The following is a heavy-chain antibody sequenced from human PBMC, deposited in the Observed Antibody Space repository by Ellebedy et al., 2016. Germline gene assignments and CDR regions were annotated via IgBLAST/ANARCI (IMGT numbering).Heavy chain of an antibody. CDR1: GYTFITYY. CDR2: ITPSGGST. CDR3: AMQTGTSSDFDY. Sequence: ASVKVSCKASGYTFITYYMHWVRQAPGQGLEWMGIITPSGGSTTYAQKLQGRVTMTRDTSTSTVYMELSSLTSEDTAVYYCAMQTGTSSDFDYWGQGTQVTVSA. D-gene: IGHD1-7*01. V-gene: IGHV1-46*04. J-gene: IGHJ4*02.